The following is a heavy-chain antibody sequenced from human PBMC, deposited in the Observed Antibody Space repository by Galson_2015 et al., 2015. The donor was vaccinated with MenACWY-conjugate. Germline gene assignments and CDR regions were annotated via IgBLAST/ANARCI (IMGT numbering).Heavy chain of an antibody. J-gene: IGHJ4*02. CDR3: AGDTTGWYGWLFDS. Sequence: QSGAEVKKPGESLTISCTVSEGTFTSYAFHWVRQDSGQGFEWMGRIIPFNDKTNYTQKFQDRVTITADKSTSTVYMQLSSLRSEDTAVYYCAGDTTGWYGWLFDSWGQGTLVTVSS. CDR1: EGTFTSYA. V-gene: IGHV1-69*04. D-gene: IGHD1-1*01. CDR2: IIPFNDKT.